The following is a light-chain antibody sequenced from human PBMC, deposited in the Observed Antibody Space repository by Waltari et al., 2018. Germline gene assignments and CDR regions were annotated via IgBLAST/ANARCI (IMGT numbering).Light chain of an antibody. CDR1: SSDIGDYNR. CDR2: EVT. J-gene: IGLJ2*01. CDR3: NSFTNCITWV. Sequence: QAALTQSPSVSGSPGQSVTISCTGPSSDIGDYNRVSWYQQHPGKAPKLIIYEVTKRPSGVFDRFSGSKSDNKASLTLSGLQAEDEADYYCNSFTNCITWVFGGGTRLTVL. V-gene: IGLV2-14*01.